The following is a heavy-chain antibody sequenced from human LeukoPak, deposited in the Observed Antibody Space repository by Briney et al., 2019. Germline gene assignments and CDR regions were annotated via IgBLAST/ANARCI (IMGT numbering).Heavy chain of an antibody. CDR2: ISAYNGNT. CDR1: GYTFTSYG. Sequence: ASVKVSCKASGYTFTSYGISWVRQAPGQGLAWMGWISAYNGNTNYAQKLQGRVTMTTDTSTSTAYMELRSLRSDDTAVYYCARDRSNYDILTGYSPWFDPWGQGTLVTVSS. V-gene: IGHV1-18*01. J-gene: IGHJ5*02. CDR3: ARDRSNYDILTGYSPWFDP. D-gene: IGHD3-9*01.